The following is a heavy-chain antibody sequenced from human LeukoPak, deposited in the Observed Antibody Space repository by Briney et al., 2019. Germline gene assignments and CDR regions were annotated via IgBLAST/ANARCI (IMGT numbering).Heavy chain of an antibody. V-gene: IGHV1-69*01. CDR2: IIPIFGTA. CDR3: ARSGVRGVIRAYYFDY. J-gene: IGHJ4*02. D-gene: IGHD3-10*01. Sequence: SVKVSCKASGGTFSSYAISWVRQAPGQGLEWMGGIIPIFGTANYAQKFQGRVTITADESTSTAYMELSSPRSEDTAVYYCARSGVRGVIRAYYFDYWGQGTLVTVSS. CDR1: GGTFSSYA.